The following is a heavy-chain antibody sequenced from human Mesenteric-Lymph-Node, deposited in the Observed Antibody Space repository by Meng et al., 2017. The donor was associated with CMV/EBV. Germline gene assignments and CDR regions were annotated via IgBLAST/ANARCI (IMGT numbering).Heavy chain of an antibody. CDR2: ITSSGVT. D-gene: IGHD1-7*01. J-gene: IGHJ3*02. CDR3: ARDGTPQHSTGWVFFDI. V-gene: IGHV3-48*03. Sequence: GESLKISCVASGFTFSNYEMNWVRQAPGKGLEWLSYITSSGVTVYADSVKGRFIISRDNAKNSLSLQMNSLSAEDTAVYYCARDGTPQHSTGWVFFDIWGQGTTVTVSS. CDR1: GFTFSNYE.